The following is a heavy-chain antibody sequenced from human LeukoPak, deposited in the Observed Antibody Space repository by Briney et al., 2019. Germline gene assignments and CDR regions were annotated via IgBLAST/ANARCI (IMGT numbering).Heavy chain of an antibody. CDR1: GFSRSTRGVG. J-gene: IGHJ3*02. CDR3: AHGFSSWGGAFDI. Sequence: SGPTLFNPAPTLTLTCTFSGFSRSTRGVGVGWIRQPPGKALEWLSLIYWNDDKRYSPSRKSRLTITKDTSKNQVVLRMTNMDPVDTATYSCAHGFSSWGGAFDIWGQGTMVTVSS. V-gene: IGHV2-5*01. CDR2: IYWNDDK. D-gene: IGHD2-15*01.